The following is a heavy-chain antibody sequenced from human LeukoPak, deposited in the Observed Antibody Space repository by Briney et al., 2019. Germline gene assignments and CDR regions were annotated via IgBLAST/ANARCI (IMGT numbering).Heavy chain of an antibody. J-gene: IGHJ5*02. D-gene: IGHD3-22*01. CDR2: INHSGST. V-gene: IGHV4-34*01. Sequence: SETLSLTCAVYGGSFSGYYWSWIRQPPGKGLEWIGEINHSGSTNYNPPLKSRVTISVDTSKNQFSLKLSSVTAADTAVYYCARGGITMTWGQGTLVTVSS. CDR3: ARGGITMT. CDR1: GGSFSGYY.